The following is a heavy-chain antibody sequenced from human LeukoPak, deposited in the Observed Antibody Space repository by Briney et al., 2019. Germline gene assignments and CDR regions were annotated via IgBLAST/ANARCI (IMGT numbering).Heavy chain of an antibody. CDR2: ISSSSSYI. J-gene: IGHJ4*02. V-gene: IGHV3-21*01. CDR1: GFTFNRYN. D-gene: IGHD1-7*01. Sequence: GGSLRLSCAASGFTFNRYNMNWVRRAPGKGLEWVSSISSSSSYIYYADSVKGRFTISRDNAKKSLYLQMNSLRAEDTAVYYCARERTTIVSGTTIGAYWGQGTLVTVSS. CDR3: ARERTTIVSGTTIGAY.